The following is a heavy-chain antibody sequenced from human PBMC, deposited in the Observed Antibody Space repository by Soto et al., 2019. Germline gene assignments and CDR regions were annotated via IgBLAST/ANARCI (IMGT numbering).Heavy chain of an antibody. CDR1: GFTFSSYA. J-gene: IGHJ4*02. CDR2: ISGSGVST. D-gene: IGHD3-10*01. V-gene: IGHV3-23*01. CDR3: ANSIRPRQWFGELWGGSPIDY. Sequence: GGPLRLSRAASGFTFSSYAMSWVRQAPGKGLWWVSAISGSGVSTYYADSVKGRFTISRDNSKNTLYLHMNSLRAEDTAVYYCANSIRPRQWFGELWGGSPIDYWGQGTLGALS.